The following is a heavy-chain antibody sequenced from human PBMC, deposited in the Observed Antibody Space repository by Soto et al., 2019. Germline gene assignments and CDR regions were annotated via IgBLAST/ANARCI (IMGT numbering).Heavy chain of an antibody. Sequence: EVQLLESGGGLVQPGGSLRLSCAASGFTFTNYAMSWVRQAPWKGLEWVSGINGSGAGTYYADSVKGRFTISRDNSKNRQSLEMNSLRAEATAVYYCAKSRITIFGVDGFDYWGPGTLVTVSS. CDR3: AKSRITIFGVDGFDY. CDR1: GFTFTNYA. D-gene: IGHD3-3*01. V-gene: IGHV3-23*01. CDR2: INGSGAGT. J-gene: IGHJ4*02.